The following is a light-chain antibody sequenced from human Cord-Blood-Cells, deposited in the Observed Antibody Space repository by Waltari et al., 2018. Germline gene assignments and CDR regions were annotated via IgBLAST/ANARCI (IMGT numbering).Light chain of an antibody. J-gene: IGLJ2*01. Sequence: QSALTQPASVSGSPGPSITISCTGTSSDVGGSNYASWYQQHPGKAPKLMIYDVSNRPSGVSNRFSGSKSGNTASLTISGLQAEDEADYYCSSYTSSSTVVFGGGTKLTVL. CDR1: SSDVGGSNY. V-gene: IGLV2-14*01. CDR3: SSYTSSSTVV. CDR2: DVS.